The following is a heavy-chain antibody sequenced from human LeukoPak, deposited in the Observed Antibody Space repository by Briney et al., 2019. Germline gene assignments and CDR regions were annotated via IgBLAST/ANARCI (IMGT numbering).Heavy chain of an antibody. CDR1: GGTFSSYA. V-gene: IGHV1-69*06. CDR2: IIPIFGTA. J-gene: IGHJ4*02. D-gene: IGHD2-15*01. Sequence: SVTVSCKASGGTFSSYAISWVRQAPGQGLEWMGGIIPIFGTANYAQKFQGRVTITADKSTSTAYMELSSLRSEDTAVYYCARDLDCSGGSCYSINWGQGTLVTVSS. CDR3: ARDLDCSGGSCYSIN.